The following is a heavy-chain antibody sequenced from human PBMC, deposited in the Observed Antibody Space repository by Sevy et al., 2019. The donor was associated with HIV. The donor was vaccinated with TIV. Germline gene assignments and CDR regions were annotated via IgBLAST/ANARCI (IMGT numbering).Heavy chain of an antibody. D-gene: IGHD3-10*01. CDR1: GYSITSGYL. Sequence: SETLSLTCAVSGYSITSGYLWGWIRQPPGKGLEWIGSVFHSGSTYNNPSLNSRVIISVDTSKNQFSLKLNSVTAADTAVYYCARHSHGSGTYYVPFDSWGQGTLVTVSS. V-gene: IGHV4-38-2*01. CDR3: ARHSHGSGTYYVPFDS. CDR2: VFHSGST. J-gene: IGHJ4*02.